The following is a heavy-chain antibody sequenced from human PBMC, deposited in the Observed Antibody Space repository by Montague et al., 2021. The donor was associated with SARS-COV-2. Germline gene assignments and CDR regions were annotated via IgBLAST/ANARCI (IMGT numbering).Heavy chain of an antibody. V-gene: IGHV4-4*07. CDR2: IYTGGYV. J-gene: IGHJ2*01. CDR3: ARAIWHLDA. Sequence: SETLSLTCSVSGDSISRYYWSWIRQSDGKGLEWIGRIYTGGYVNYNPALQSRVSMSVDTSKSQVSLNVTSVTAADTADYYCARAIWHLDAWGRGILVTVSS. CDR1: GDSISRYY.